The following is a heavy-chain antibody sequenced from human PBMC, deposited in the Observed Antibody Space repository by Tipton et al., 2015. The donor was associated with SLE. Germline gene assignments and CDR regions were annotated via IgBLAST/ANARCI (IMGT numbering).Heavy chain of an antibody. Sequence: TLSLTCTVSGDSFTNDAHYWGWIRQTAGKGLEWLGRIHYSGSTNYNPSLKSRVTISVDRSQNQFSLRLSSVSAADTAVYYCASDYSNSDYSYYYMDVWGKGTTVTVSS. CDR2: IHYSGST. CDR3: ASDYSNSDYSYYYMDV. D-gene: IGHD4-11*01. J-gene: IGHJ6*03. CDR1: GDSFTNDAHY. V-gene: IGHV4-61*10.